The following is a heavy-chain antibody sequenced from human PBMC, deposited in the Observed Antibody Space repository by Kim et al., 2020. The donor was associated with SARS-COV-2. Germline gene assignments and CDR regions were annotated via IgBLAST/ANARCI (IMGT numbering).Heavy chain of an antibody. Sequence: VKGRFTISRDNSKNTLYVQMNSLRADDTAVYYCAKDPGYSYGYSAAGFDYWGQGTLVTVSS. CDR3: AKDPGYSYGYSAAGFDY. D-gene: IGHD5-18*01. J-gene: IGHJ4*02. V-gene: IGHV3-23*01.